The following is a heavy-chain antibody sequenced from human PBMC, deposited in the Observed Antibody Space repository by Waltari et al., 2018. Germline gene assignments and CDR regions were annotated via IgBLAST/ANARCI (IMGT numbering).Heavy chain of an antibody. V-gene: IGHV1-24*01. CDR3: ATDALPRIAVAGTLDY. Sequence: QVQLVQSGAEVKKPGASVKVSCKVSGYTLTELSMHWVRQAPGKGLEWRGGFDPEDGETIYAQKFQGRVTLTEDTSTDTAYMELSSLRSEDTAVYYCATDALPRIAVAGTLDYWGQGTLVTVSS. D-gene: IGHD6-19*01. CDR2: FDPEDGET. J-gene: IGHJ4*02. CDR1: GYTLTELS.